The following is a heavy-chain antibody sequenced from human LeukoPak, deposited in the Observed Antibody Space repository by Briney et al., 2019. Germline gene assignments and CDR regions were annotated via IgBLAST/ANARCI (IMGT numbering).Heavy chain of an antibody. J-gene: IGHJ4*02. CDR1: GFTFSSYS. Sequence: GGSLRLSCAASGFTFSSYSMNWVRQAPGKGLEWVSSISSSSSYICYADSVKGRFTISRDNAKNSLYLQMNSLRAEDTAVYYCARSHTAMVLDYWGQGTLVTVSS. CDR3: ARSHTAMVLDY. CDR2: ISSSSSYI. V-gene: IGHV3-21*01. D-gene: IGHD5-18*01.